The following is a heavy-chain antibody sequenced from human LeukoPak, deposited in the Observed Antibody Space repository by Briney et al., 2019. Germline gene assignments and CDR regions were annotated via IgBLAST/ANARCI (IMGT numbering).Heavy chain of an antibody. CDR1: GFTLISYW. CDR3: ARSTSHYYYYYMVV. V-gene: IGHV3-74*01. CDR2: FNSDGSST. Sequence: TGGSLRLSCAASGFTLISYWMDWLRQAPGKGLVWVSRFNSDGSSTTYADSVMGRFTISRDNATNTLFLQMNSLRADDTAVYYCARSTSHYYYYYMVVWGKGTTVTISS. J-gene: IGHJ6*03.